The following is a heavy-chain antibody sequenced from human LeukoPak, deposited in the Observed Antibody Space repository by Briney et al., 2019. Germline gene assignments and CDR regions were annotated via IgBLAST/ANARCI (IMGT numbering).Heavy chain of an antibody. CDR2: ISWDGGST. CDR1: GFTFDDYT. Sequence: GGSLRLSCAASGFTFDDYTMHWVRQAPGKGLEWVSLISWDGGSTYYADSVKGRFTISRDNSKNSLYLQMNSLRTEDTALYYCAKDAKRRRDGSSFDYWGQGTLVTVSS. CDR3: AKDAKRRRDGSSFDY. J-gene: IGHJ4*02. D-gene: IGHD5-24*01. V-gene: IGHV3-43*01.